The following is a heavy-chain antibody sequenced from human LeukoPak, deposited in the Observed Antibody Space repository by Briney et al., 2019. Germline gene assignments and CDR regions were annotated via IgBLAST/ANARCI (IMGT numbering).Heavy chain of an antibody. Sequence: PGGSLRLSCTASGFTFGDYAMSWFRQATGKGQEWVGFIRSTAYGGTTEYAASVKGRFTISRDDSKSIAYLQMNSLKTEDTAVYYCTRDLNLNYYDSSGYYYYYYYMDVWGKGTTVTVSS. CDR1: GFTFGDYA. CDR3: TRDLNLNYYDSSGYYYYYYYMDV. D-gene: IGHD3-22*01. V-gene: IGHV3-49*03. J-gene: IGHJ6*03. CDR2: IRSTAYGGTT.